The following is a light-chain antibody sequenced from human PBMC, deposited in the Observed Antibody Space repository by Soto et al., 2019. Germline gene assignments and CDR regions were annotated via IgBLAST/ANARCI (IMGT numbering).Light chain of an antibody. J-gene: IGLJ2*01. V-gene: IGLV2-23*02. CDR3: SSYANSDTL. Sequence: QSVLTQPASVSWSPGQSITISCTGTTSDVGTYSLVSWYQQYSGKAPKLIIYEVTKRPSGVSNRFSGSKSGNTASLTVSGLQAADEADYYCSSYANSDTLFGGGTKLTVL. CDR1: TSDVGTYSL. CDR2: EVT.